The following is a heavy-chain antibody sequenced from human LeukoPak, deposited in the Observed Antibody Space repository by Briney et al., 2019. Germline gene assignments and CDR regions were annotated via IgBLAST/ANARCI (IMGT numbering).Heavy chain of an antibody. CDR2: IYSGGST. Sequence: GGSLRLSCAASGFTVSSNYMSWVRQAPGKGLEWVSVIYSGGSTYYADSVKGRFTISRDNSKNTLYLQMNSLRAEDTAVYYCARNPALLGDYDVYDYWGQGTLVTVSS. V-gene: IGHV3-66*01. CDR1: GFTVSSNY. CDR3: ARNPALLGDYDVYDY. D-gene: IGHD4-17*01. J-gene: IGHJ4*02.